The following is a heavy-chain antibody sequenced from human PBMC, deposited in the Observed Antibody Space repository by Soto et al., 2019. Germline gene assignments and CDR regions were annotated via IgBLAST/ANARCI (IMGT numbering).Heavy chain of an antibody. V-gene: IGHV3-30*18. Sequence: QVQLVESGGGVVQPGRSLRLSCAASGFTFSSYGMHWVRQAPGKGLEWVAVISYDGSNKYYADSVKGRFTISRDNSKTTLYLQMNSLRAEDTAVYYCAKDQAAAVHYWGQGTLVTVSS. D-gene: IGHD6-13*01. CDR2: ISYDGSNK. CDR3: AKDQAAAVHY. J-gene: IGHJ4*02. CDR1: GFTFSSYG.